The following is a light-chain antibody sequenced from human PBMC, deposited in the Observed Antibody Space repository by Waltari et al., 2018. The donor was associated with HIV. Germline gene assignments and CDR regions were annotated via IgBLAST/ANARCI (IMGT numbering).Light chain of an antibody. J-gene: IGLJ1*01. CDR3: SSYTSSTTYV. CDR1: STDVGSSNY. Sequence: QSALTQPASVSGSPGQSITISCPGTSTDVGSSNYVSWHQQHPGEAPKLIIHDVSDRPSGIANRFSGSKSGNTASLTISGLQTEDEADYYCSSYTSSTTYVFGTGTRVTVL. CDR2: DVS. V-gene: IGLV2-14*03.